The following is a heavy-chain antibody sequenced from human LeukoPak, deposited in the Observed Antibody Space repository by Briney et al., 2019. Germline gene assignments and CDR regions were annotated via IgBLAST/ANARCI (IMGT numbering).Heavy chain of an antibody. J-gene: IGHJ4*02. CDR3: ARDESIAAAATDY. Sequence: ASVKVSCKASGYTLTSYYMHWVRQAPGQGLEWVGIINPSGGSTSYAQKFQGRVTMTRDTSTSTVYMELSSPRSEDTAVYYCARDESIAAAATDYWGQGTLVTVSS. CDR1: GYTLTSYY. CDR2: INPSGGST. V-gene: IGHV1-46*01. D-gene: IGHD6-13*01.